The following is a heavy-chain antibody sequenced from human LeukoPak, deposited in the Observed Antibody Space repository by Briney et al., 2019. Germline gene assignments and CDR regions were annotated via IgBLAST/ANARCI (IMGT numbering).Heavy chain of an antibody. D-gene: IGHD2-2*01. CDR2: INTSGNS. V-gene: IGHV4-61*02. J-gene: IGHJ4*02. Sequence: SETLSLTCTVSGGSISSGDYYWSWIRQPAGKGLEWIGRINTSGNSHYNPSLKSRVTMSVDTSTNQFSLRLSSVTAADTAVYYCARLNLPAIKEAFDYWGQGTLVTVSS. CDR1: GGSISSGDYY. CDR3: ARLNLPAIKEAFDY.